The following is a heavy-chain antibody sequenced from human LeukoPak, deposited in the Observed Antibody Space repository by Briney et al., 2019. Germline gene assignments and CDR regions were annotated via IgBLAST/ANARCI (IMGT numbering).Heavy chain of an antibody. V-gene: IGHV1-2*02. D-gene: IGHD5-18*01. CDR3: ATQDTAILPLYSYYYYMDV. J-gene: IGHJ6*03. Sequence: GASVKVSCKASGYTFTGYYMHWVRQAPGQGLEWMGWINPNSGGTNYAQKFQGRVTMTRDTSISTAYMELSRLRSDDTAVYYCATQDTAILPLYSYYYYMDVWGKGTTVTVSS. CDR1: GYTFTGYY. CDR2: INPNSGGT.